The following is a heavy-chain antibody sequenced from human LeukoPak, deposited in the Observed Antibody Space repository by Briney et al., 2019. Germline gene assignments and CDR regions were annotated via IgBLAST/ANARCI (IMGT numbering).Heavy chain of an antibody. CDR2: ISYDGSNK. V-gene: IGHV3-30-3*01. D-gene: IGHD3-22*01. CDR3: ARDWYPHSSGYCPYYFDY. Sequence: PGGSLRLSCAASGFTFSSYAMHWVRQAPGKGLEWVAVISYDGSNKYYADSVKGRFTISRDNSKNTLYLQMNSLRAEDTAVYYCARDWYPHSSGYCPYYFDYWGQGTLVTVSS. CDR1: GFTFSSYA. J-gene: IGHJ4*02.